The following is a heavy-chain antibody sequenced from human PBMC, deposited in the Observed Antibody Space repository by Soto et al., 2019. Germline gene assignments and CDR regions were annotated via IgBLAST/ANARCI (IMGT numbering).Heavy chain of an antibody. CDR3: AREAIVVVAAADYYYYGMDV. CDR2: IYSGGST. Sequence: SLRLSCSASVFTVSSNYMSLVLQTPFKLLEFFSVIYSGGSTYYADSVKGRFTISRDNSKNTLYLQMNSLRAEDTAVYYCAREAIVVVAAADYYYYGMDVWGQGTTVTVSS. V-gene: IGHV3-53*01. CDR1: VFTVSSNY. J-gene: IGHJ6*02. D-gene: IGHD2-15*01.